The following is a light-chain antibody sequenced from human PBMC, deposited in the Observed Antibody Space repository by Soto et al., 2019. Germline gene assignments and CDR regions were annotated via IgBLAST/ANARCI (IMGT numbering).Light chain of an antibody. Sequence: DIQVTQSPSSLSASVEDRVIITCRASQSISNHLNWYQQKPGKAPKLLIFAASSLQSGVPSRFSGSRSGPDFTLTISSLQPEDFATYYCQQSYSSPLTFGGGTKVDIK. CDR3: QQSYSSPLT. V-gene: IGKV1-39*01. CDR2: AAS. J-gene: IGKJ4*01. CDR1: QSISNH.